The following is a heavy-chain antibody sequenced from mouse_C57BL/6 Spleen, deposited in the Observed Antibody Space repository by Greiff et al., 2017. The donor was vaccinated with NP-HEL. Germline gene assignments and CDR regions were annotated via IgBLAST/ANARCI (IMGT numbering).Heavy chain of an antibody. J-gene: IGHJ2*01. CDR1: GFTFSSYA. CDR2: ISDGGSYT. V-gene: IGHV5-4*01. Sequence: EVKLVESGGGLVKPGGSLKLSCAASGFTFSSYAMSWVRQTPEKRLEWVATISDGGSYTSYPDNVKGRFTISRDNAKNNLYLQMSHLKSEDTAMYYCARDRSYDYWGQGTTLTVSS. D-gene: IGHD1-1*01. CDR3: ARDRSYDY.